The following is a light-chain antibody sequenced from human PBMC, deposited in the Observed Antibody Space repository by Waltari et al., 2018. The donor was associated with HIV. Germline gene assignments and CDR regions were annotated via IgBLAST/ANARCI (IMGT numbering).Light chain of an antibody. V-gene: IGKV4-1*01. CDR2: WAS. CDR3: QQYYTLRST. Sequence: DIVMIQSPDSPSVSLGARATVTCPSSRTAPYNRNYLAWYQQKPGQAPKVLIYWASTRAFGVPDRFSGSGSGTDFSLTISRVQADDVAIYYCQQYYTLRSTFGGGTKVEI. CDR1: RTAPYNRNY. J-gene: IGKJ4*01.